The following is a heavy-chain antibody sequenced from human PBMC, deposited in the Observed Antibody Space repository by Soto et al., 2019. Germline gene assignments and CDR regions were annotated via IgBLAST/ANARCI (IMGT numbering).Heavy chain of an antibody. CDR2: INAGNGNI. CDR3: ARDVAALDY. V-gene: IGHV1-3*01. J-gene: IGHJ4*02. CDR1: GYTFRDYG. D-gene: IGHD6-13*01. Sequence: ASVKVSCKASGYTFRDYGISWVRQAPGKGLEWMGWINAGNGNIKYSQKFQGRVTITRDTSASTAYMELSSLRSEDTAVYYCARDVAALDYWGQGTQVTVSS.